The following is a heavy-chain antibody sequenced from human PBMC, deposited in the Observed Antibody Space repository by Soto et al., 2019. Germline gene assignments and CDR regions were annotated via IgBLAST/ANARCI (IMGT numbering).Heavy chain of an antibody. V-gene: IGHV5-51*01. J-gene: IGHJ3*02. Sequence: GESLKISCKGSGYSFTSYWIGWVRQMPGKGLEWMGIIYPGDSDTRYSPSFQGQVTISADKSISTAYLQWSSLKASDTAMYYCATRDCSGGSCYSGDAFDIWGQGTMVTVSS. CDR1: GYSFTSYW. CDR3: ATRDCSGGSCYSGDAFDI. D-gene: IGHD2-15*01. CDR2: IYPGDSDT.